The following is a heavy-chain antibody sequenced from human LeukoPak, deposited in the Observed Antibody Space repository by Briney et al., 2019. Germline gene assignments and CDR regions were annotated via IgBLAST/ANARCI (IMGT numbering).Heavy chain of an antibody. J-gene: IGHJ6*04. V-gene: IGHV1-2*02. CDR3: ARDRYCSSTSCYTLPNVDV. D-gene: IGHD2-2*02. CDR1: GYTFTGYY. CDR2: INPNSGGT. Sequence: ASVKVSCKAPGYTFTGYYMHWVRQAPGQGLEWMGWINPNSGGTNYAQKFQGRVTMTRDTSISTAYMELSRLRSDDTAVYYCARDRYCSSTSCYTLPNVDVWGKGTTVTVSS.